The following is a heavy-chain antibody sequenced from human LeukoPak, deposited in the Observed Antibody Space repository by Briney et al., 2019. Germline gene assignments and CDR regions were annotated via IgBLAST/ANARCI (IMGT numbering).Heavy chain of an antibody. CDR2: IYHSGST. V-gene: IGHV4-38-2*02. CDR1: GYSISSGYY. D-gene: IGHD3-3*01. J-gene: IGHJ4*02. Sequence: SETLSLTCTVSGYSISSGYYWGWVRQPPGEGLEWIGSIYHSGSTYYNPSLKSRVTISVDTSKNQFSLKLSSVTAADTAVYYCASYYDFWSGQESWGQGTLVTVSS. CDR3: ASYYDFWSGQES.